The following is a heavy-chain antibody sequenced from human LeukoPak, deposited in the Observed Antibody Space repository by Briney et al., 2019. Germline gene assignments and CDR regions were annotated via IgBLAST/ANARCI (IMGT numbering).Heavy chain of an antibody. CDR1: AFNFSTAW. J-gene: IGHJ4*02. V-gene: IGHV3-15*01. CDR3: TRVDYGDYQGGHYFDY. CDR2: IKSKTDGGTT. D-gene: IGHD4-17*01. Sequence: PGGSLRQSFAASAFNFSTAWMSWVRQAPGKGLEWVGRIKSKTDGGTTDYAAPVKGRFTISRDDSKSIAYLQMNSLKTEDTAVYYCTRVDYGDYQGGHYFDYWGQGTLVTVSS.